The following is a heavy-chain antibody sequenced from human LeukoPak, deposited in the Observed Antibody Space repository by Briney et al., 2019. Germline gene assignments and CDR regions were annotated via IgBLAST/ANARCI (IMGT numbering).Heavy chain of an antibody. CDR3: ARGARSRYDYYMDV. V-gene: IGHV4-59*01. J-gene: IGHJ6*03. CDR2: VYYSGST. Sequence: SETLSLTCTVSGGSISSYYWRWIRQPPGKGLEWIGYVYYSGSTNYNPSLKRRVTISAGESKKQFSLKLNSVTAADTAVYYCARGARSRYDYYMDVWGKGTTVTVSS. D-gene: IGHD3-3*01. CDR1: GGSISSYY.